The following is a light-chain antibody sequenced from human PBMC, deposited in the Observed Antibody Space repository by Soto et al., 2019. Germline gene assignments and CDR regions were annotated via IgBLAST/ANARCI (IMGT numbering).Light chain of an antibody. CDR2: KAS. V-gene: IGKV1-5*03. CDR3: QHYNSYSEA. Sequence: DIQVPRSRTPLNAYVGDRVSHTSRASQRSRSWLAWYQQKPGKAPKCLSYKASTLKSGVPSRFSGSGSGTEFTLTICSLQPDDFATNNCQHYNSYSEACGQGTEL. J-gene: IGKJ1*01. CDR1: QRSRSW.